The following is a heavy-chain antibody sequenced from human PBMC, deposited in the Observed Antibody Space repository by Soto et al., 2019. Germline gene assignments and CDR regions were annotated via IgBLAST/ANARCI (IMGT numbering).Heavy chain of an antibody. CDR2: MSGSSSTT. Sequence: EVRLLESGGGLVKPGGSLRLSCATSGLTFSNYAMSWVRQAPGGGLEWVSSMSGSSSTTYYADSVKGQFTISRDRFKNTLYLEMSSLRAEDTALYYCAKNQERELPRVIDFWGQGTLVTVSS. D-gene: IGHD1-7*01. CDR3: AKNQERELPRVIDF. V-gene: IGHV3-23*01. J-gene: IGHJ4*02. CDR1: GLTFSNYA.